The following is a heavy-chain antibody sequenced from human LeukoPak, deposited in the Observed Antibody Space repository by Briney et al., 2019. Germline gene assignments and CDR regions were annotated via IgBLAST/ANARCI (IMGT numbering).Heavy chain of an antibody. D-gene: IGHD1-26*01. CDR1: GDSISTYY. V-gene: IGHV4-59*01. J-gene: IGHJ4*02. CDR3: ARAGVGGATANDY. Sequence: SETLSLTCTAPGDSISTYYWSWIRQPPGKGLEWIGYIYSSGSTNYNPSLKSRVTISVDTSKNQFSMKMSSVTAADTAVYYCARAGVGGATANDYWGQGTLVTVSS. CDR2: IYSSGST.